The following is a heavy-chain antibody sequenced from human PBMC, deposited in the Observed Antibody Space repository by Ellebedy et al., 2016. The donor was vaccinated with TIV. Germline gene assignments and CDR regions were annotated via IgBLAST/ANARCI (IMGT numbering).Heavy chain of an antibody. V-gene: IGHV3-7*03. J-gene: IGHJ6*02. CDR1: GFPFTSYW. Sequence: GGPLRLSCAASGFPFTSYWMSWVRQAPGKGLEWVANINQDGSRIYYVDSVKGRFTISRDNAKNSVYLRMNTLRVEDPAVYHCVRDGAYGDHSPGYYGMDVWGQGTTVTVSS. CDR2: INQDGSRI. D-gene: IGHD2-21*01. CDR3: VRDGAYGDHSPGYYGMDV.